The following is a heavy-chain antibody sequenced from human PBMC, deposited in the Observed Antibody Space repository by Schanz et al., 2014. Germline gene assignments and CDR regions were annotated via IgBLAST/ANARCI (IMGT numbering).Heavy chain of an antibody. CDR1: GGTFSSDT. CDR2: ISPYNGNT. J-gene: IGHJ4*02. D-gene: IGHD3-22*01. V-gene: IGHV1-69*02. Sequence: QVQLVQSGAEVKKPGSSVKVSCKASGGTFSSDTFSWVRQAPGQGLEWMGWISPYNGNTNYAQKLQGRVTNTADKSTSTAYMDLSSLRPEDTAVYYCARSNYYDNSDYYNSFDYWGQGTLVTVSS. CDR3: ARSNYYDNSDYYNSFDY.